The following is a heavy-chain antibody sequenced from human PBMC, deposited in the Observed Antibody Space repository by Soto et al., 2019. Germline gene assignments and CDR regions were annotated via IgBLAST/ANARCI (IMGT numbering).Heavy chain of an antibody. Sequence: SETLSLTCAVSGGSISSGGYSWSWIRQPPGKGLEWIGYIYHSGSTYYNPSLKSRVTISVDRSKNQFSLKLSSVTAADTAVYYCASQTTVTTSEYFQHWGQGTLVTVSS. CDR2: IYHSGST. V-gene: IGHV4-30-2*01. D-gene: IGHD4-17*01. J-gene: IGHJ1*01. CDR1: GGSISSGGYS. CDR3: ASQTTVTTSEYFQH.